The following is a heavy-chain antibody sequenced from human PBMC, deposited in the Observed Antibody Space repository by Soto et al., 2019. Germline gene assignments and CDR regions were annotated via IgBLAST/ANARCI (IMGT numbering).Heavy chain of an antibody. CDR2: IFYSGST. V-gene: IGHV4-59*01. Sequence: QVQLQESGPGLVKPSETLSLTCTVSSGSISSYYWSWIRQPPGQGLEWIGFIFYSGSTSYNPSLKSRVTISIDTSEDQCPLKLNSVTAADTAVYYCASMIGDPVLSFDSWGQGTVVAVSS. CDR3: ASMIGDPVLSFDS. J-gene: IGHJ5*01. CDR1: SGSISSYY. D-gene: IGHD3-10*02.